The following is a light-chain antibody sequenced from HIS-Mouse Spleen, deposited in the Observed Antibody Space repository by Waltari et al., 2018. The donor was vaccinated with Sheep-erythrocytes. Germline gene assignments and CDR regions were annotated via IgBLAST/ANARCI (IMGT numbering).Light chain of an antibody. CDR2: RDS. Sequence: SYELTQPLSVSVALGQTARITCGGNNSGSKNVHWYQQKPGQAPVLVIYRDSNRPSGIPERFSGSNSGNTATLTISRAQAGDEADYYCQVWDSSTAVFGGGTQLTAL. CDR1: NSGSKN. CDR3: QVWDSSTAV. V-gene: IGLV3-9*01. J-gene: IGLJ7*02.